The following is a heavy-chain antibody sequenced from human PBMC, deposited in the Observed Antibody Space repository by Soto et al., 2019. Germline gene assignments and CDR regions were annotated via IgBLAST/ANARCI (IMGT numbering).Heavy chain of an antibody. CDR1: GGSISSGDYY. Sequence: QVQLQESGPGLVKPSQTLSLTCTVSGGSISSGDYYWRWIRQPPGKGLEWIGYIYYSGSTYYNPSLKSRVTISVDTSKNQFSLKLSAVTAADTAVYYCARVVRVVLLVYGGYFDYWGQGTLVTVSS. D-gene: IGHD2-8*01. CDR3: ARVVRVVLLVYGGYFDY. J-gene: IGHJ4*02. V-gene: IGHV4-30-4*01. CDR2: IYYSGST.